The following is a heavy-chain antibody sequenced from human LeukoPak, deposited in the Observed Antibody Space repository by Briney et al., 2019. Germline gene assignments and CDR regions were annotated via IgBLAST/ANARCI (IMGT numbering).Heavy chain of an antibody. CDR2: INPSRST. V-gene: IGHV4-34*01. D-gene: IGHD5-18*01. J-gene: IGHJ4*02. CDR3: ARGSGYSYAFTGRERTKSRLDY. Sequence: GSLRLSCAASGFTFSGYYWNWIRQPPGKGLEWIGEINPSRSTNYSPSLKSRVTISVDTSKNQFSLRLNSVTAADTAVYYCARGSGYSYAFTGRERTKSRLDYWGQGTLVTVSS. CDR1: GFTFSGYY.